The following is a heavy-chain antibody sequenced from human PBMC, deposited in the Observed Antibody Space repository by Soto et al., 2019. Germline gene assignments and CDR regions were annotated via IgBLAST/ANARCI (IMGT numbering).Heavy chain of an antibody. J-gene: IGHJ3*02. CDR1: GGSISSYY. CDR3: ARGEAVTIFGVVIVDAFDI. CDR2: IYYSGST. Sequence: QVQLQESGPGLVKPSETLSLTCTVSGGSISSYYWSWIRQPPGKGLEWIGYIYYSGSTNYNPSLNSRVTISVDTSNNQFSLKLSSVTAADTAVYYCARGEAVTIFGVVIVDAFDIWGQGTMVTVSS. V-gene: IGHV4-59*01. D-gene: IGHD3-3*01.